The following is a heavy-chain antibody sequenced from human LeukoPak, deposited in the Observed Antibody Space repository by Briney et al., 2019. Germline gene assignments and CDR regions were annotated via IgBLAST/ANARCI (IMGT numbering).Heavy chain of an antibody. V-gene: IGHV3-23*01. Sequence: RGGSLRLSCAASGFTFSTYAMSWVRQAPGKGLEWVSLIGGSDGRTRYADSVKGRFTISRDNSKNTLYLEMNSLRAEDTAVYYCAKDSSSYDWGYMDVWGKGTTVTISS. CDR3: AKDSSSYDWGYMDV. CDR1: GFTFSTYA. CDR2: IGGSDGRT. D-gene: IGHD3-22*01. J-gene: IGHJ6*03.